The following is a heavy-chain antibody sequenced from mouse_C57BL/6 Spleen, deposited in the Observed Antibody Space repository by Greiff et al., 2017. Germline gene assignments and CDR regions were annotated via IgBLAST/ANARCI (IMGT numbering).Heavy chain of an antibody. Sequence: QVQLQQSGPGLVQPSQSLSITCTVSGFSFTSYGVHWVRQSPGKGLAWLGVIWSGGSTDYNAAFISRLSISKDNSKSQVFFKMNSLQADDTAIYYCARGRFNYYAMDYWGQGTSVTVSS. CDR2: IWSGGST. CDR1: GFSFTSYG. V-gene: IGHV2-2*01. CDR3: ARGRFNYYAMDY. J-gene: IGHJ4*01.